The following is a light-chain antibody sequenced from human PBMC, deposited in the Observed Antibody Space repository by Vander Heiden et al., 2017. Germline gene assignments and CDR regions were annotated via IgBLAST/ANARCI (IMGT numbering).Light chain of an antibody. CDR2: KAS. Sequence: VQMAQSLSTLSASVGDRVTITCRASQFISSWLAWYQQRPGKAPKLLIYKASSLETGVPSRFSGSGSGTEITLTICGLQPEDYTTYHCQQYNSYPKTFGQGTKLESK. CDR3: QQYNSYPKT. J-gene: IGKJ2*01. V-gene: IGKV1-5*03. CDR1: QFISSW.